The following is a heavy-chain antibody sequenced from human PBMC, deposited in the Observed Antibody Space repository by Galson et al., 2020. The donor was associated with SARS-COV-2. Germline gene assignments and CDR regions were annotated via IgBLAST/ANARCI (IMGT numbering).Heavy chain of an antibody. D-gene: IGHD2-8*01. CDR2: IYHSGST. Sequence: SETLSLTCAVSGGSISSSNWWSWVRQPPGKGLEWIGEIYHSGSTNYNPSLKSRVTISVDKSKNQFSLKLSSVTAADTAVYYCARDERGYCTNGVCPHAFDIWGQGTMVTVSS. V-gene: IGHV4-4*02. CDR1: GGSISSSNW. J-gene: IGHJ3*02. CDR3: ARDERGYCTNGVCPHAFDI.